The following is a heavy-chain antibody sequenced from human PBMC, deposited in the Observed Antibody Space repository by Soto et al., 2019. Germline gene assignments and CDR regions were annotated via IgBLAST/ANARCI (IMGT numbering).Heavy chain of an antibody. J-gene: IGHJ6*03. CDR3: ARGLILWFGELSRRGGYYYYMDV. CDR2: INDSGNL. CDR1: GGSFSGYQ. Sequence: QVQLQQWGAGLLKPSETLSLTCAVYGGSFSGYQWTWIRQTPGKGLEWIGEINDSGNLNSNPSLKSRVTILVDTAKKQISLKLSSVTAADTAVYYCARGLILWFGELSRRGGYYYYMDVWGKGTSVTVSS. V-gene: IGHV4-34*01. D-gene: IGHD3-10*01.